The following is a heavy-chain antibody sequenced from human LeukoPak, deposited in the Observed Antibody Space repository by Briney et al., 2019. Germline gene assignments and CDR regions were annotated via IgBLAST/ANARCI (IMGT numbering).Heavy chain of an antibody. CDR1: GGSISSSSYY. J-gene: IGHJ5*02. CDR2: IYYSGST. D-gene: IGHD1-26*01. Sequence: PSETLSLTCTVSGGSISSSSYYWGWIRQPPGKGLEWIGSIYYSGSTYYNPSLKSRFTISVDTSENQFSLKLSSVTAADTAVYYCARDKTSTWEYNWFDPWGQGTLVTVSS. V-gene: IGHV4-39*07. CDR3: ARDKTSTWEYNWFDP.